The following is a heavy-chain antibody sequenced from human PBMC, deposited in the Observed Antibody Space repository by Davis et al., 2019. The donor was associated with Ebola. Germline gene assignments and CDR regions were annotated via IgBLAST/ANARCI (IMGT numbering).Heavy chain of an antibody. D-gene: IGHD1-26*01. V-gene: IGHV1-69*04. Sequence: SVKVSCKASGGTFSSYTISWVRQAPGQGLEWMGRIIPILGIANYAQKFQGRVTITADKSTSTAYMELSSLRSEDTAVYYCARDGSSDAFDIWGQGTMVTVSS. J-gene: IGHJ3*02. CDR1: GGTFSSYT. CDR3: ARDGSSDAFDI. CDR2: IIPILGIA.